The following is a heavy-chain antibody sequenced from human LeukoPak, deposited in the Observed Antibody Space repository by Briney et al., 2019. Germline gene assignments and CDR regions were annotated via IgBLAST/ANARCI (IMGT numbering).Heavy chain of an antibody. Sequence: ASVTVSCKASGYTFTDYYMNWVRQAPGQGLEWMGWIKPNSGGTNYAQKFQGRVTMTRDTSISTAYMEVSKLRSDDTVVYYCASFGSGKYYRFDSWGEGNLVTVSS. V-gene: IGHV1-2*02. CDR2: IKPNSGGT. CDR3: ASFGSGKYYRFDS. CDR1: GYTFTDYY. J-gene: IGHJ4*02. D-gene: IGHD3-10*01.